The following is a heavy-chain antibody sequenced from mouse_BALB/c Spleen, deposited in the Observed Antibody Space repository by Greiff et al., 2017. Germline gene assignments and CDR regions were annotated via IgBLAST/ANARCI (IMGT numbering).Heavy chain of an antibody. CDR2: ISSGGSYT. CDR1: GFTFSSYA. J-gene: IGHJ4*01. CDR3: ARDRVRGGYYNAMDY. V-gene: IGHV5-9-4*01. Sequence: EVKLVESGGGLVKPGGSLKLSCAASGFTFSSYAMSWVRQSPEKRLEWVAEISSGGSYTYYPDTVTGRFTISRDNAKNTLYLEMSSLRSEDTAMYYCARDRVRGGYYNAMDYWGQGTSVTVSS. D-gene: IGHD2-14*01.